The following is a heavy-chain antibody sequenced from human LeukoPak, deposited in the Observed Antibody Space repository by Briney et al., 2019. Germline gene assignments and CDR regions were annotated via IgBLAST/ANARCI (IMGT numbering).Heavy chain of an antibody. Sequence: GGSLRLSCAASGFTFSGYAMSWVRQAPGKGLEWVSGISGSGGGTFYADSVKGRVSISRDNAENSLYLQMNSLRAEDTAVYYCARYTSGKYSLDCWGQGALVTVSS. J-gene: IGHJ4*02. V-gene: IGHV3-23*01. CDR3: ARYTSGKYSLDC. D-gene: IGHD6-19*01. CDR1: GFTFSGYA. CDR2: ISGSGGGT.